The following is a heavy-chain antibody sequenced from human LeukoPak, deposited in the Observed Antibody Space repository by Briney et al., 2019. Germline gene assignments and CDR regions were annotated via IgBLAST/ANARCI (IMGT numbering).Heavy chain of an antibody. CDR2: ISYDGSNK. D-gene: IGHD6-19*01. Sequence: PGGSLRLSCAASGFTFSSYGMHWVRQAPGKGLEWVAVISYDGSNKYYADSVKGRFTISRDNSKNTLYLQMNSLRAEDTAAYYSATIFSSGWVKFDYWGQGTLVTVSS. V-gene: IGHV3-30*03. CDR3: ATIFSSGWVKFDY. J-gene: IGHJ4*02. CDR1: GFTFSSYG.